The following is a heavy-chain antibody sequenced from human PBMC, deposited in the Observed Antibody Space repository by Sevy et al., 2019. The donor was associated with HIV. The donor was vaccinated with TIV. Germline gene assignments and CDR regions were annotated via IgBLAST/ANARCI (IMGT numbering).Heavy chain of an antibody. CDR2: ISAYNGNT. CDR3: ARGLGVLRLGELSNWFDP. CDR1: GYTFTTYG. J-gene: IGHJ5*02. V-gene: IGHV1-18*01. Sequence: ASVKVSCKASGYTFTTYGINWVRQAPGQGLEWMGWISAYNGNTNYAQKFQDRVTMNTDTSTSTAYMELRSLRSDDTAVFYCARGLGVLRLGELSNWFDPWGQGTLVTVSS. D-gene: IGHD3-16*02.